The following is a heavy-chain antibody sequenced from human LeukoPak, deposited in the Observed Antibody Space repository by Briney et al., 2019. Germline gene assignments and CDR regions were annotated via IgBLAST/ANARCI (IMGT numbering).Heavy chain of an antibody. CDR2: INPNSGGT. Sequence: ASVKVSCKASGYTFTGYYMHWVRQAPGQGLEWMGWINPNSGGTNYAQKFQGRVTMTRDTSISAAYMELSRLRSDDTAVYYCARDGAVWYCYYGMDVWGQGTTVTVSS. V-gene: IGHV1-2*02. J-gene: IGHJ6*02. CDR3: ARDGAVWYCYYGMDV. CDR1: GYTFTGYY. D-gene: IGHD3-16*01.